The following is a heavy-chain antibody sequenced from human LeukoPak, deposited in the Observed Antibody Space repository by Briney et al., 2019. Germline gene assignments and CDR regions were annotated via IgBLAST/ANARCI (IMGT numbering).Heavy chain of an antibody. CDR1: GFTFSSYA. CDR3: AREAWSITMIVVDLDY. CDR2: ISYDGSNK. Sequence: GGSLRLSCAASGFTFSSYAMHWVRQAPGKGLEWVAVISYDGSNKYYADSVKGRFTISRDNSKNTLYLQMNSLRAEGTAVYYCAREAWSITMIVVDLDYWGQGTLVTVSS. D-gene: IGHD3-22*01. V-gene: IGHV3-30-3*01. J-gene: IGHJ4*02.